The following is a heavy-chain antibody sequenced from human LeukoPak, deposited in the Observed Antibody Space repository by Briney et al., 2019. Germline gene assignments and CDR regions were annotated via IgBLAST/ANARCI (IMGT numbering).Heavy chain of an antibody. CDR2: INSDGSST. D-gene: IGHD6-6*01. CDR3: ASSGTYSSSNY. CDR1: GFTFSSYL. V-gene: IGHV3-74*01. Sequence: PGGSLRLSCAASGFTFSSYLMHWVRQAPGKGLVWVSRINSDGSSTSYADSVKGRFTISRDNAKNTLYLQMNSLRAEDTAVYYCASSGTYSSSNYWGQGTLVTVSS. J-gene: IGHJ4*02.